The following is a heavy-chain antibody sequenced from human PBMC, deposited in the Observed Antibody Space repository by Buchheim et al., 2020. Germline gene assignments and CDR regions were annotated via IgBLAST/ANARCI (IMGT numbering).Heavy chain of an antibody. CDR3: ARYSEVGATVY. D-gene: IGHD1-26*01. CDR2: ISYDGSNK. V-gene: IGHV3-30-3*01. CDR1: GFTFSSYA. J-gene: IGHJ4*02. Sequence: QVQLVESGGGVVQPGRSLRLSCAASGFTFSSYAMHWVRQAPGKGLEGVAVISYDGSNKYYADSVKGRFTISQENSKNTPYLQMNSLRSEDTAVYYCARYSEVGATVYWGQGTL.